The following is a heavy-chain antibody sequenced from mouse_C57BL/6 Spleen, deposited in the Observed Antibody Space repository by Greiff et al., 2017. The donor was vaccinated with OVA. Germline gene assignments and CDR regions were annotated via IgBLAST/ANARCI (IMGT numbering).Heavy chain of an antibody. CDR3: TVYDGYSSYAMDY. V-gene: IGHV1-15*01. J-gene: IGHJ4*01. CDR1: GYTFTDYE. D-gene: IGHD2-3*01. CDR2: IDPETGGT. Sequence: QVHVKQSGAELVRPGASVTLSCKASGYTFTDYEMHWVKQTPVHGLEWIGAIDPETGGTAYNQKFKGKAILTADKSSSTAYMELRSLTSEDSAVYYCTVYDGYSSYAMDYWGQGTSVTVSS.